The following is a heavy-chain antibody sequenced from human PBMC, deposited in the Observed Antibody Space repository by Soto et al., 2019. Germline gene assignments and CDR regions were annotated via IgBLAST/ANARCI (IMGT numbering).Heavy chain of an antibody. CDR3: ARESEDLTSNFDY. Sequence: GGSLRLSCAASGFTFTRYIMNWVRQSPGKGLGWVSSISSTTNYIYYGDSMKGRFTISRDNAKNSLYLEMNSLRAEDTAVYYCARESEDLTSNFDYWGQGTLGTVSS. CDR2: ISSTTNYI. J-gene: IGHJ4*02. V-gene: IGHV3-21*06. CDR1: GFTFTRYI.